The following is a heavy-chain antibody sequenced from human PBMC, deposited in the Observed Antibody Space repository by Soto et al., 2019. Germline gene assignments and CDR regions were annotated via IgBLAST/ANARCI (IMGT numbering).Heavy chain of an antibody. CDR2: IYYSGST. V-gene: IGHV4-31*03. D-gene: IGHD3-3*02. J-gene: IGHJ3*02. CDR1: GGSISSGSYY. Sequence: SETLSLTCTVSGGSISSGSYYWSWIRQLPGKGLEWIGYIYYSGSTYYNPSLKSRVTISVDKSKNQFSLKLSSVTAADTAVYYCARVLGNDAFDIWGQGTMVTVSS. CDR3: ARVLGNDAFDI.